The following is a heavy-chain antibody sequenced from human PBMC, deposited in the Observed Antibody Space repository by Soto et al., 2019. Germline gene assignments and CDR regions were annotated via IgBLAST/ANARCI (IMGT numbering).Heavy chain of an antibody. Sequence: ASVKVSCKASGYTFTSYGISWVRQAPGQGLEWMGWISAYNGNTNYAQKLQGRVTMTTDTSTSTAYMELRSLRSDDTAVYYCARQGSGWGDYYYGMDVWGQGTTVTVSS. CDR3: ARQGSGWGDYYYGMDV. J-gene: IGHJ6*02. CDR2: ISAYNGNT. V-gene: IGHV1-18*04. CDR1: GYTFTSYG. D-gene: IGHD6-19*01.